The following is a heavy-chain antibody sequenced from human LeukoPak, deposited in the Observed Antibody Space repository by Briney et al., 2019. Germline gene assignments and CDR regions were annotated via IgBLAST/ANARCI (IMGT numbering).Heavy chain of an antibody. CDR1: GYTFTGYY. J-gene: IGHJ4*02. CDR2: INPNSGGT. V-gene: IGHV1-2*02. Sequence: ASVKVSCKASGYTFTGYYMHWVRQAPGQGLEWMGWINPNSGGTNYAQKFQGRVTMTRDTSISTAYMELSRLRSDDTAVYYCARDGGYHGSGSYQYWGQGTLVTVSS. D-gene: IGHD3-10*01. CDR3: ARDGGYHGSGSYQY.